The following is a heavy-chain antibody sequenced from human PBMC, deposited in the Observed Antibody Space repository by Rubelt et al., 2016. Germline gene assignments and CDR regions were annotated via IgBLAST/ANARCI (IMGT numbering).Heavy chain of an antibody. CDR3: ARRDYFSWYEYHYFDY. CDR1: NW. Sequence: NWWSWVRQPPGKGLEWIGEIYHSGSTNYNPSLKSRVTISVDKSKNQFSLKLSSVTAADAAVYYCARRDYFSWYEYHYFDYWGQGTLVTVSS. J-gene: IGHJ4*02. D-gene: IGHD6-13*01. CDR2: IYHSGST. V-gene: IGHV4-4*02.